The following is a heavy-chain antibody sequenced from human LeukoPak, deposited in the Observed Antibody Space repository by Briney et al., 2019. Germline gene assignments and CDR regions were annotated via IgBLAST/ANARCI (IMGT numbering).Heavy chain of an antibody. J-gene: IGHJ5*02. CDR3: ARGISSSWGWFDP. CDR2: ISSSSSYI. D-gene: IGHD6-13*01. V-gene: IGHV3-21*01. CDR1: RFTFSSYS. Sequence: GGSLRLSCAASRFTFSSYSMNWVRQAPGQGLEWVSSISSSSSYIYYADSVKGRFTISRDNAKNSLYLQMNSLRAEDTAVYYCARGISSSWGWFDPWGQGTLVTVSS.